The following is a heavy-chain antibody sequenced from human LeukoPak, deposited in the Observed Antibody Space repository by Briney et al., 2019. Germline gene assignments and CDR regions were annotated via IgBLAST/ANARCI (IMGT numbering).Heavy chain of an antibody. D-gene: IGHD4-23*01. Sequence: PGESLRLSCVASGFAFSTDAMHWVRQAPGKGLVWVSRISSDGSIAINADSVEGRFTVSRDNAKNTLYLQMNSLRVEDTAVYYCARADYGGNSDFHYWGQGTLVTVSS. CDR2: ISSDGSIA. J-gene: IGHJ4*02. CDR3: ARADYGGNSDFHY. V-gene: IGHV3-74*01. CDR1: GFAFSTDA.